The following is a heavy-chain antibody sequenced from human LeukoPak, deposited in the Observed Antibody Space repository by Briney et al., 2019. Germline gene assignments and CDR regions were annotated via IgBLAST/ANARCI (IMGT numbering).Heavy chain of an antibody. CDR3: ATHVVTPHYYYYYMDV. J-gene: IGHJ6*03. CDR2: ISYDGSNK. D-gene: IGHD4-23*01. Sequence: GRSLRLSCAASGFTFSSYGMHWVRQAPGKGLEWVAVISYDGSNKYYADSVKGRFTISRDNSKNTLYLQMNSLRAEDTAVYYCATHVVTPHYYYYYMDVWGKGTTVPVPS. CDR1: GFTFSSYG. V-gene: IGHV3-30*03.